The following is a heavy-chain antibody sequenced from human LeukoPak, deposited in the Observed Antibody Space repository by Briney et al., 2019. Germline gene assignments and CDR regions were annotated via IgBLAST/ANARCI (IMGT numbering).Heavy chain of an antibody. CDR1: GFTLNNYA. CDR3: AGGTTDLDY. Sequence: GGSLRLSCAASGFTLNNYAMNWVRQAPGKGLEWVSLISSSGDATYYADSVQGRFTISRDNSRNTLYLHIDSLRVEDTATYYCAGGTTDLDYWGQGTRVIVSS. V-gene: IGHV3-23*01. J-gene: IGHJ4*02. CDR2: ISSSGDAT. D-gene: IGHD1-14*01.